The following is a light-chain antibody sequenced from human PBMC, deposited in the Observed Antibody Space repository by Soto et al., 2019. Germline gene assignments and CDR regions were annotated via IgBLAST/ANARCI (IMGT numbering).Light chain of an antibody. CDR3: QHYTNWPLT. V-gene: IGKV3-15*01. J-gene: IGKJ4*01. Sequence: EIVRTQSPATLSVSPGERVTLSCRASHSVSSRLAWYQEKPGQAPRLLIYGASTRATGLPARFSGSGSGTEFTLTISSLQSEDFAVYYCQHYTNWPLTFGGGTKVDIK. CDR1: HSVSSR. CDR2: GAS.